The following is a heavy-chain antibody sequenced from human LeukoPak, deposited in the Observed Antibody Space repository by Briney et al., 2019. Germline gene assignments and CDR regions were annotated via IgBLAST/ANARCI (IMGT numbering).Heavy chain of an antibody. CDR2: THHSGST. J-gene: IGHJ4*02. CDR3: ARSSGHSYGDFDY. V-gene: IGHV4-59*01. CDR1: GVSITSNY. D-gene: IGHD5-18*01. Sequence: SQTLSLTCSVSGVSITSNYWSWIRQPPGKGLEWIGYTHHSGSTSYNPSLKSRIIISLDTSNNQFSLKLSSVTAADTAVYYCARSSGHSYGDFDYWGQGTLVTVSS.